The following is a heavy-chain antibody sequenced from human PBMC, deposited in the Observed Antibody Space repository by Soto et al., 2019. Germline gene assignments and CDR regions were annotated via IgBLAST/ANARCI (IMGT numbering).Heavy chain of an antibody. V-gene: IGHV3-64*01. J-gene: IGHJ4*02. CDR2: ISSNGGST. CDR1: GFTFSSYA. Sequence: GGSLRLSCAASGFTFSSYAMHWVRQAPGKGLEYVSAISSNGGSTYYANSVKGRFTISRDNSKNTLYLQMGSLRAEDMAVYYCARDGGYSGYDPFDYWGQGTLVTVSS. CDR3: ARDGGYSGYDPFDY. D-gene: IGHD5-12*01.